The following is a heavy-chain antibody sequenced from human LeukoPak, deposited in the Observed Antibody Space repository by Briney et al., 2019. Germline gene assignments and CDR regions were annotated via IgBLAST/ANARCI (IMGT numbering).Heavy chain of an antibody. CDR2: ISGSGGST. J-gene: IGHJ4*02. V-gene: IGHV3-23*01. Sequence: GGSLRLSCAASGFTFSSYAMSWVRQAPGKGLEWVSAISGSGGSTYYADSVKGRFTISRDNSKNTLYLQMNSLRAEDTAVYYCAKDLMKYSSSSGGDYFDYWGQGTLVTVSP. D-gene: IGHD6-6*01. CDR3: AKDLMKYSSSSGGDYFDY. CDR1: GFTFSSYA.